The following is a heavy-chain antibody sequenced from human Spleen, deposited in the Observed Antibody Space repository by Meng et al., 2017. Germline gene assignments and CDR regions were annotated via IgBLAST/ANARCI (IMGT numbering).Heavy chain of an antibody. Sequence: QELGEVSLTPSETLSLTCAVYGGSIRGYYWTWIRQPPGKGLEWIGEINHSGSTTYNPSLKSRVTISVDTSKNQFSLKLNSVTAADTAVYYCARGPRITVAGGWFDPWGQGTLVTVSS. V-gene: IGHV4-34*01. CDR2: INHSGST. J-gene: IGHJ5*02. CDR1: GGSIRGYY. CDR3: ARGPRITVAGGWFDP. D-gene: IGHD4-11*01.